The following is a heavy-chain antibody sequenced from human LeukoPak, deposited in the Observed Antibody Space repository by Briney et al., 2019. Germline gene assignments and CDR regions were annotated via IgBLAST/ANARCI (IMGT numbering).Heavy chain of an antibody. V-gene: IGHV4-4*07. CDR2: IYTSGST. Sequence: SETLSLTCTVSGGSISSYYWSWIRQPAGKGLEWIGRIYTSGSTNYNPSLKSRVTMSVDTSKNQFSLKLSSVTAADTAVYYCAREYYYGSGSTINDAFDIWSQGTMVTVSS. CDR3: AREYYYGSGSTINDAFDI. J-gene: IGHJ3*02. CDR1: GGSISSYY. D-gene: IGHD3-10*01.